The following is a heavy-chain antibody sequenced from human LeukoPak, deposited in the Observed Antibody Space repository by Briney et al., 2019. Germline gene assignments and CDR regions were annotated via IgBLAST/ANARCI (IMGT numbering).Heavy chain of an antibody. CDR3: VLRELSLYGYFDY. D-gene: IGHD3-16*02. CDR1: GFTFSGSA. CDR2: IRSKANSYAT. Sequence: PGGSLRLSCAASGFTFSGSAMHWVRQASGKGLEWVGRIRSKANSYATAYAASVKGRFTISRDDSKNTAYLQMNSLRAEDTAVYYCVLRELSLYGYFDYWGQGTLVTVSS. V-gene: IGHV3-73*01. J-gene: IGHJ4*02.